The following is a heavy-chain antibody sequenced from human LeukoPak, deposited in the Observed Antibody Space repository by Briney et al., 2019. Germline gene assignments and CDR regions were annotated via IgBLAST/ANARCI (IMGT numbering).Heavy chain of an antibody. Sequence: SETLSLTCTVSGGSISSSSYYWGWIRQPPGKGLEWIGRIYTSGSTNYNPSLKSRVTISVDTSKNQFSLKLSSVTAADTAVYYCARASTDGSPGAFDIWGQGTMVTVSS. J-gene: IGHJ3*02. V-gene: IGHV4-39*07. D-gene: IGHD1-26*01. CDR3: ARASTDGSPGAFDI. CDR2: IYTSGST. CDR1: GGSISSSSYY.